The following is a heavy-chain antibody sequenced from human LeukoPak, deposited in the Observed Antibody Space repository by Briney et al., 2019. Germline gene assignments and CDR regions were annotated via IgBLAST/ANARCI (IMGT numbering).Heavy chain of an antibody. CDR1: GGSISSNSYY. CDR2: INHSGST. Sequence: SETLSLTCTVSGGSISSNSYYWSWIRQPPGKGLEWIGEINHSGSTNYNPSLKSRVTISVDTSKNQFSLKLSSVTAADTAVYYCARGRYCSSTSCYQSHWGQGTLVTVSS. D-gene: IGHD2-2*01. J-gene: IGHJ4*02. V-gene: IGHV4-39*07. CDR3: ARGRYCSSTSCYQSH.